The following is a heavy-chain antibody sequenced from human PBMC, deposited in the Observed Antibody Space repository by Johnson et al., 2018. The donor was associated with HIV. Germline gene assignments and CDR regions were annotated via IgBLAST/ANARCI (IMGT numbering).Heavy chain of an antibody. V-gene: IGHV3-33*01. Sequence: QVQLVESGGGVVQPGRSLRLSCAASGFTFSNYGMHWVRQAPGKGLEWVAVIWYDGSNKYYADSVKGRFTISRDNSKNTLYLQMNSLKIEDTAVYYCATDLFSLILEDDAFDTWGQGTMVTVSS. CDR2: IWYDGSNK. J-gene: IGHJ3*02. CDR3: ATDLFSLILEDDAFDT. CDR1: GFTFSNYG.